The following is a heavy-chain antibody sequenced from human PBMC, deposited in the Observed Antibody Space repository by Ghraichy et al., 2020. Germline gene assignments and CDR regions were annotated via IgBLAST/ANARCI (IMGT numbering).Heavy chain of an antibody. D-gene: IGHD1-14*01. V-gene: IGHV3-11*01. CDR2: ISSSGSPI. Sequence: RGSLRLSCSASGFPFSNYYMSWIRQAPGKGLEWIAYISSSGSPIYHADSVKGRFTISRDNAENSLYLQMGSLSAEDTAVYYCARESSGNHVKDYWGQGILVTVSS. CDR3: ARESSGNHVKDY. J-gene: IGHJ4*02. CDR1: GFPFSNYY.